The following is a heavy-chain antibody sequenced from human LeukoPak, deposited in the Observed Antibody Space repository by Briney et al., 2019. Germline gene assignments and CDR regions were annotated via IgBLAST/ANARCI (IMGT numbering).Heavy chain of an antibody. D-gene: IGHD2-2*01. CDR3: VKDLPCGTCMSMDG. CDR1: GFTYTDYS. Sequence: GGSLRLSCSASGFTYTDYSMSWVRQVPGKGLEWVSGLGRTGEYKYYADSVKGRFTISRDNSKDKVFLQMNSLRADDTAIYYCVKDLPCGTCMSMDGWGQGTTV. V-gene: IGHV3-23*01. CDR2: LGRTGEYK. J-gene: IGHJ6*02.